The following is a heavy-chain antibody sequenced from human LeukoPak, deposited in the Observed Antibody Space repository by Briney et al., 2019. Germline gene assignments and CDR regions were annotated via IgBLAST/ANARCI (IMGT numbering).Heavy chain of an antibody. D-gene: IGHD3-16*01. J-gene: IGHJ4*02. CDR2: IYYSGTT. V-gene: IGHV4-59*08. CDR1: GASITGHY. CDR3: ARHLGGGIYFDY. Sequence: SETLSLTCTVSGASITGHYWSWIRQPPGKGLEWIGFIYYSGTTKYNPSLKSRVTISVDTSKNQFSLTLSSVTAADTAVYYCARHLGGGIYFDYWGQGTLVTVSS.